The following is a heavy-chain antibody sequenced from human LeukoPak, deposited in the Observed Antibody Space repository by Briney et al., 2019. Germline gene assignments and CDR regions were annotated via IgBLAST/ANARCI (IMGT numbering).Heavy chain of an antibody. J-gene: IGHJ6*03. CDR2: IYSGGTT. CDR3: ARDGYGYNYMDV. D-gene: IGHD1-1*01. V-gene: IGHV3-53*01. CDR1: GFTVSRNF. Sequence: GGSLRLSCAASGFTVSRNFMSWVRQAPGRGLEWVSVIYSGGTTEYADSVKGRFIISRDNSKNTLYLQMNSLRAEDTAVYYCARDGYGYNYMDVWGKGTTVTVSS.